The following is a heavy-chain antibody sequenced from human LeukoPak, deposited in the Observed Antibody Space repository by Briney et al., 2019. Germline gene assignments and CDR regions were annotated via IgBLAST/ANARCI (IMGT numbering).Heavy chain of an antibody. V-gene: IGHV3-23*01. CDR1: GFTFSSYA. CDR2: ISGSGGST. J-gene: IGHJ5*02. Sequence: PGGSLRLSCAASGFTFSSYAMSWVRQAPGKGLEWVSAISGSGGSTYYADSVKGRFTISRDNSKNTLYLQMNSLRAEDTAVYYCAKGGESYYDFWSCYSPGDWFDPWGQGTLVTVSS. CDR3: AKGGESYYDFWSCYSPGDWFDP. D-gene: IGHD3-3*01.